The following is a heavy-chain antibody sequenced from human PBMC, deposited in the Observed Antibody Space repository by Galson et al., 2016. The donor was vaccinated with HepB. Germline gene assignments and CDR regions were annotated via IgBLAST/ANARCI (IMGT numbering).Heavy chain of an antibody. CDR2: IYYTGNS. V-gene: IGHV4-61*08. J-gene: IGHJ5*02. D-gene: IGHD2-8*01. CDR1: GGTISSGGYY. CDR3: ARVRDCSNGVCYTNWFDP. Sequence: ETLSLTCTVSGGTISSGGYYWNWIRQPPGKGLEWIGYIYYTGNSNYNLSLKGRVTISVDTSKNQFSLRLRSVTAADTAVYYCARVRDCSNGVCYTNWFDPWGQGTLVTVSS.